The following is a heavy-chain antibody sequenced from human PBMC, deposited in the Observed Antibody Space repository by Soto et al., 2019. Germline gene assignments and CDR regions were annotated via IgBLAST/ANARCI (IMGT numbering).Heavy chain of an antibody. D-gene: IGHD3-3*02. J-gene: IGHJ4*02. CDR3: AARHFWSGHWTDTRLED. CDR2: ISHSGST. Sequence: QETLSLTCEVSGDSINSSHWCNWGRQPPGKGLEWIGQISHSGSTNYNPSLTSRVTISVDKSKNHFSLKLTSVTAADTAVYYCAARHFWSGHWTDTRLEDWGQGTRVTV. CDR1: GDSINSSHW. V-gene: IGHV4-4*03.